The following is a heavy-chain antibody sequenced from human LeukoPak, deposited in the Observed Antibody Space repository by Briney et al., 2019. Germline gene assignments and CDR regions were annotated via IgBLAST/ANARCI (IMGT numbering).Heavy chain of an antibody. D-gene: IGHD6-6*01. CDR3: ARTGSIAARPYDY. CDR1: GVTFSSYS. Sequence: PGGSLRLSCAASGVTFSSYSMNWVRQAPGKGLECVSSISSSSSYIYYADSVKGRFTISRDNAKNTLYLQTNSLRAEDTAVYYCARTGSIAARPYDYWGQGTLVTVSS. V-gene: IGHV3-21*04. J-gene: IGHJ4*02. CDR2: ISSSSSYI.